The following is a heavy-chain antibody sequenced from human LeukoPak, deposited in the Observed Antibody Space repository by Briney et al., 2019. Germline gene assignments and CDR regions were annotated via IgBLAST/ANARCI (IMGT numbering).Heavy chain of an antibody. J-gene: IGHJ5*02. CDR1: GYTFTGYY. D-gene: IGHD3-10*01. CDR3: ARAYTYYYGSGDNWFDP. V-gene: IGHV1-2*02. CDR2: INPNSGGT. Sequence: ASVKVSCKASGYTFTGYYMHWVRQAPGQGLEWMGWINPNSGGTNYAQKFQGRVTMTTDTSTSTAYMELRSLRSDDTAVYYCARAYTYYYGSGDNWFDPWGQGTLVTVSS.